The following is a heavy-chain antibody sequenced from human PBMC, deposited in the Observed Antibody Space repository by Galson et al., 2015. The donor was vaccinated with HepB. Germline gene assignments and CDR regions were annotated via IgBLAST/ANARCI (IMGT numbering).Heavy chain of an antibody. V-gene: IGHV3-30*18. J-gene: IGHJ4*02. CDR3: AKAGGITGTTDY. Sequence: SLRLSCAASGFTFSSYGMHWVRQAPGKGLEWVAVISYDGSNKYYADSVKGRFTISRDNSKNTLYLQMNSLRAEDTAVYYCAKAGGITGTTDYWGQGTLVTVSS. CDR2: ISYDGSNK. D-gene: IGHD1-7*01. CDR1: GFTFSSYG.